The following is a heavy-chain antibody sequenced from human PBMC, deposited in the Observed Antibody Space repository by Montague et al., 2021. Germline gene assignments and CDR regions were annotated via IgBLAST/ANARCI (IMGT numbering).Heavy chain of an antibody. D-gene: IGHD3-22*01. CDR3: VKGGYYSYDALEI. CDR2: VNGDGTSI. CDR1: GFIFYKSW. J-gene: IGHJ3*02. V-gene: IGHV3-74*03. Sequence: SLRLSCAASGFIFYKSWMHWVRQAPGKGLEWVSRVNGDGTSITYVDSVKGRFTVSRDNAENTVYVQMNTLRAEDTAVYYCVKGGYYSYDALEIWGQGTVVTVSS.